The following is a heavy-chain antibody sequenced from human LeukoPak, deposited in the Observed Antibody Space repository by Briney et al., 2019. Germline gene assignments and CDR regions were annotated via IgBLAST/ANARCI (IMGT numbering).Heavy chain of an antibody. CDR3: AKRSADYYDSSGYGYYFDY. J-gene: IGHJ4*02. V-gene: IGHV3-23*01. CDR1: GFTFSSHA. D-gene: IGHD3-22*01. CDR2: ISGSGGST. Sequence: PGGSLRLSCAASGFTFSSHAMSWVRQAPGKGLEWVSAISGSGGSTDYADSVKGRFTISRDNSKNTLYLQMNSLRAEDTAVYYCAKRSADYYDSSGYGYYFDYWGQGTLVTVSS.